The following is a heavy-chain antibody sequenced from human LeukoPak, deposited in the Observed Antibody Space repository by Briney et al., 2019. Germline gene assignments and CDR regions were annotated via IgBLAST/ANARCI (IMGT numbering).Heavy chain of an antibody. V-gene: IGHV4-38-2*02. D-gene: IGHD2-2*01. Sequence: SETLSLTCTVSGYSINSGYYWVWIRQPPGKGLEWIGSIYRSGSTNYNPSLKSRVAISVDTSKNQFSLKVSSVTAADTAVYYCARGDCSSTICYSPMDVWGKGTTVTVSS. CDR3: ARGDCSSTICYSPMDV. CDR2: IYRSGST. J-gene: IGHJ6*03. CDR1: GYSINSGYY.